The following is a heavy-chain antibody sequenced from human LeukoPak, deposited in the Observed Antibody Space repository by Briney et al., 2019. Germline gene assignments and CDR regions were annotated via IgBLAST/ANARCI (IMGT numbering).Heavy chain of an antibody. J-gene: IGHJ5*02. CDR1: EYTLTELS. D-gene: IGHD2-2*01. Sequence: ASVKVSCKVSEYTLTELSMHWVRQAPGKGLEWMGGFDPEDGETIYAQKFQGRVTMTEDTSTDTAYMELSSLRSEDTAAYYCATKGLVPAPRYNWFDPWGQGTLVTVSS. CDR3: ATKGLVPAPRYNWFDP. V-gene: IGHV1-24*01. CDR2: FDPEDGET.